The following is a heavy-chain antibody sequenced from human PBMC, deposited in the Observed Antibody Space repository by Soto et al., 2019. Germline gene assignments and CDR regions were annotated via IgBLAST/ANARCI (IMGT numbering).Heavy chain of an antibody. CDR2: INPNSGGT. CDR1: GYTFTGYY. V-gene: IGHV1-2*04. CDR3: ARGDGGIVGATAGLAGPSTTYYYYGMDV. J-gene: IGHJ6*02. Sequence: ASVKVSCKASGYTFTGYYMHWVRQAPGQGLEWMGWINPNSGGTNYAQKFQGWVTMTRDTSISTAYMELSRLRSDDTAVYYCARGDGGIVGATAGLAGPSTTYYYYGMDVWGQGTTVTVSS. D-gene: IGHD1-26*01.